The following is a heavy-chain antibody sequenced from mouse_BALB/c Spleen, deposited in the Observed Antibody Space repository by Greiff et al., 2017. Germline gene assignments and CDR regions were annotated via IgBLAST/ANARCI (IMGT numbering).Heavy chain of an antibody. D-gene: IGHD2-4*01. V-gene: IGHV5-9-4*01. J-gene: IGHJ3*01. CDR2: ISSGGSYT. Sequence: EVQRVESGGGLVKPGGSLKLSCAASGFTFSSYAMSWVRQSPEKRLEWVAEISSGGSYTYYPDTVTGRFTISRDNAKNTLYLEMSSLRSEDTAMYYCANYDYAFAYWGQGTLVTVSA. CDR1: GFTFSSYA. CDR3: ANYDYAFAY.